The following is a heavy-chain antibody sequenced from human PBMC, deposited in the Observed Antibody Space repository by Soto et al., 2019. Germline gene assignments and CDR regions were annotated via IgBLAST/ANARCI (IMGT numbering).Heavy chain of an antibody. CDR1: GGSVSNISDY. Sequence: SETLSLTCTVSGGSVSNISDYWSWVRQPPGKGLEWIGCIYYSGSADYNPSLGSRVTISLDTSKNQFSLKLSSVTTADTAVYYCARGVGFGYYYYHMDLWGQGTTVTV. CDR3: ARGVGFGYYYYHMDL. CDR2: IYYSGSA. V-gene: IGHV4-61*01. J-gene: IGHJ6*02. D-gene: IGHD3-10*01.